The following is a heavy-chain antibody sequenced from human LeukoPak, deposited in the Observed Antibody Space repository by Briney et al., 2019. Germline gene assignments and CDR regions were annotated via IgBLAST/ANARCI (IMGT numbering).Heavy chain of an antibody. J-gene: IGHJ5*02. D-gene: IGHD3-22*01. Sequence: SETLSLTCAVYGGSFSGYYWSWIRQPPGKGLEWIGEINHSGSTNYNPSLKSRVTISVDTSKNQFSLKLSSVTAADTAVYYCARRDSSGSLGPQSPNCDWFDPWGQGTLVTVSS. CDR3: ARRDSSGSLGPQSPNCDWFDP. CDR1: GGSFSGYY. CDR2: INHSGST. V-gene: IGHV4-34*01.